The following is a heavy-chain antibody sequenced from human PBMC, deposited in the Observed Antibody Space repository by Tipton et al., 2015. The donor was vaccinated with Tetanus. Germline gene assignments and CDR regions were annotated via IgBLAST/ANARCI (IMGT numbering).Heavy chain of an antibody. CDR3: VKDIGYSSRWTKEYYSFGMDV. Sequence: SLRLSCAASGFKFDEYSMHWVRQPPGKGLEWVSGISWKRDSMGYADPVKGRFTISRDNAKNSLYLQINSLRAEDTALYYCVKDIGYSSRWTKEYYSFGMDVWGQGTPVTVSS. V-gene: IGHV3-9*01. CDR1: GFKFDEYS. D-gene: IGHD6-13*01. J-gene: IGHJ6*02. CDR2: ISWKRDSM.